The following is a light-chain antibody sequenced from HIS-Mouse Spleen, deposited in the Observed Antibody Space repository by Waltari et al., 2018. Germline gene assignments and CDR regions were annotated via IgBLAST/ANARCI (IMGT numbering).Light chain of an antibody. V-gene: IGLV2-14*01. CDR2: EVS. Sequence: QSALTQPASVSRSPGQSITIPCTGTSSDFGAYNYFSLYQQHPGKAPKLMIYEVSNRPSGVSNRFSGSKSGNTASLTISGLQAEDEADYYCSSYTSSSTPYVFGTGTKVTVL. CDR3: SSYTSSSTPYV. CDR1: SSDFGAYNY. J-gene: IGLJ1*01.